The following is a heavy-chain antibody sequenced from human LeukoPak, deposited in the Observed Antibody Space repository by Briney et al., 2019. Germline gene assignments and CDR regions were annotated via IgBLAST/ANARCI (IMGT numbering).Heavy chain of an antibody. CDR1: GGSISNYY. CDR3: ASEAAAGAQSDAFDI. CDR2: IYTSGST. Sequence: SETLSLTCTVSGGSISNYYWSWIRQPAGKGLEWIGRIYTSGSTNYNPSLKSRVTMSVDTSKNQFSLKLSSVTAADTAVYYCASEAAAGAQSDAFDIWGQGTMVTVSS. D-gene: IGHD6-13*01. V-gene: IGHV4-4*07. J-gene: IGHJ3*02.